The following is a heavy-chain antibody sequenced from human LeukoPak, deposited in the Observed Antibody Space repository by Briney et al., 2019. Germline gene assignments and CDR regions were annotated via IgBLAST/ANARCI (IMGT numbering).Heavy chain of an antibody. J-gene: IGHJ4*02. Sequence: GSLRLSCAASGFTFSSYAMSWVRQPPGKGLEWIGTIYYSGTTYYNPSLKSRLTISVDTSKNQFSLKLSSVTAADTAVYYCARQSYDAGSYSVLDHWGQGTLVTVSS. V-gene: IGHV4-39*01. CDR3: ARQSYDAGSYSVLDH. CDR1: GFTFSSYA. CDR2: IYYSGTT. D-gene: IGHD3-10*01.